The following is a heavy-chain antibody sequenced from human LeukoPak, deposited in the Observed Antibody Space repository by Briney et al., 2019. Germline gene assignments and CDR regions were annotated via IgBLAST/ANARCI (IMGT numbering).Heavy chain of an antibody. CDR2: IKQDGSEK. Sequence: GGSLRLSCAVSGFTFSSYWMSWVRQAPGKGLEWVDNIKQDGSEKYYVDSVKGRFTISRDNAKNSLYLQMNSLRAEDTAVYYCARALLWFGGIGNFDYWGQGTLVTVSS. CDR3: ARALLWFGGIGNFDY. D-gene: IGHD3-10*01. J-gene: IGHJ4*02. CDR1: GFTFSSYW. V-gene: IGHV3-7*01.